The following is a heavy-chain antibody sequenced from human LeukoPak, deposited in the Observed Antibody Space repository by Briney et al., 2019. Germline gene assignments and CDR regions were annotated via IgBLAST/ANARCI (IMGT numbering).Heavy chain of an antibody. D-gene: IGHD6-19*01. CDR3: ARQWLVRTVDY. Sequence: SETLSLTCTVSGGSISSSNWWSWVRQPPGKGLEWIGEIYHSGSTNYNPSLKSRVTISVDTSKNQFSLKLSSVTAADTAVYYCARQWLVRTVDYWGQGTLVTISS. J-gene: IGHJ4*02. V-gene: IGHV4-4*02. CDR2: IYHSGST. CDR1: GGSISSSNW.